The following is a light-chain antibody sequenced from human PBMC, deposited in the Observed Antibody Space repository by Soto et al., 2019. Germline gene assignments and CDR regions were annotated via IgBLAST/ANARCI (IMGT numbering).Light chain of an antibody. V-gene: IGKV1-5*01. J-gene: IGKJ1*01. Sequence: DIQMTQSPSTLSASVGDRVTITCRASQSIGSWLAWYQQKTGKAPKLLIYDASSLESGVPSRFSGSGSGTEFTLTISSLQPDDFATYYCQQYNSYSAWTFGQGTKVEIK. CDR3: QQYNSYSAWT. CDR1: QSIGSW. CDR2: DAS.